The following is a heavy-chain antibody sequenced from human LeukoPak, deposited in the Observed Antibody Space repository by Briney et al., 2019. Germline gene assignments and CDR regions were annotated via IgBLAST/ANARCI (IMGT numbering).Heavy chain of an antibody. D-gene: IGHD6-13*01. CDR1: GGTFSSYA. CDR2: IIPIFGTA. V-gene: IGHV1-69*01. Sequence: GSSVKVSCKASGGTFSSYAISWVRQAPGQGLEWMGGIIPIFGTANYAQKFQGRVTITADESTSTAYMELSSLRSEDTAVYYCARPWQQLSQADAFDIRGQGTMVTVSS. J-gene: IGHJ3*02. CDR3: ARPWQQLSQADAFDI.